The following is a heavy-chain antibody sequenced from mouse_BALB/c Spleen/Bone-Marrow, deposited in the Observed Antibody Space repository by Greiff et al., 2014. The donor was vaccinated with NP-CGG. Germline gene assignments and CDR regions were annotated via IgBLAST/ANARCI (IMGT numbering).Heavy chain of an antibody. CDR2: IDPANGNT. CDR1: GFNIKDTY. J-gene: IGHJ3*01. D-gene: IGHD1-1*01. CDR3: AIYCYDSSGFAY. V-gene: IGHV14-3*02. Sequence: VQLQQSGAELVKPGASVKLSCTASGFNIKDTYMHWVKQRPEQGLEWIGRIDPANGNTKYDPNFQGKATITADTSSNTAYLHISNLASEDAADCYCAIYCYDSSGFAYWGQGTLVTVSA.